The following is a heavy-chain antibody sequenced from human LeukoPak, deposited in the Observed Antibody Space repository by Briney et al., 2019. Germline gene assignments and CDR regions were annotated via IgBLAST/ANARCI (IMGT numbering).Heavy chain of an antibody. CDR3: XXDXDWAFDI. V-gene: IGHV1-2*02. CDR2: INPNSGGT. Sequence: ASVTVSCKASGYTFTGYYMHWVRQAPGQGLEWMGWINPNSGGTNYAQKFQGRVTMTRDTSISTAYMELSRLRSDDTAVYYCXXDXDWAFDIWGQGTMVTVXS. D-gene: IGHD2-21*01. J-gene: IGHJ3*02. CDR1: GYTFTGYY.